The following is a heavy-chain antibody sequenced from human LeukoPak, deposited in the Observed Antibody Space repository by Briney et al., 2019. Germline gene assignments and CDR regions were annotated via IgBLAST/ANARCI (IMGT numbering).Heavy chain of an antibody. D-gene: IGHD5-18*01. CDR1: GYTFTDYY. CDR2: INPNSGGT. J-gene: IGHJ5*02. CDR3: ARNPKRRIQLWLTTQQLGNWFDP. V-gene: IGHV1-2*02. Sequence: GASVKVSCKASGYTFTDYYMHWVRQAPGQGLEWMGWINPNSGGTNYAQKFQGRVTMTRDTSISTAYMELSRLRSDDTAVYYCARNPKRRIQLWLTTQQLGNWFDPWGQGTLVTVSS.